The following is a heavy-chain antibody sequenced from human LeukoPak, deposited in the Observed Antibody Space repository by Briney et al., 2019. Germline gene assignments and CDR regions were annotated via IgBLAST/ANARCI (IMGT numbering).Heavy chain of an antibody. CDR1: GFTFSDYY. CDR2: ISSSNSYT. D-gene: IGHD2-15*01. V-gene: IGHV3-11*06. CDR3: VRDGCPPYNYGMDV. Sequence: PGGSLTLSCAPSGFTFSDYYMSWLRQAPGKGVEGVSYISSSNSYTNYADSVKGRFNISRDNAKNSLYLQMNSLRAEDTAVYDCVRDGCPPYNYGMDVWGQGTTVTVSS. J-gene: IGHJ6*02.